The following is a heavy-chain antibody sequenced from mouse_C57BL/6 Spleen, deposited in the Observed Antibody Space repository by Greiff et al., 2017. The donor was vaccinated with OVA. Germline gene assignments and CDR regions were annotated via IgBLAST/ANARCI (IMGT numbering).Heavy chain of an antibody. CDR2: ISSGSSTI. Sequence: EVQLVESGGGLVKPGGSLKLSCAASGFTFSDYGMHWVRQAPEKGLEWVAYISSGSSTIYYADTVKGRFTISRDNAKNTLFLQMTSLRSEDTAMYYCARNSNYRGWYFDVWGTGTTVTVSS. J-gene: IGHJ1*03. D-gene: IGHD2-5*01. CDR1: GFTFSDYG. CDR3: ARNSNYRGWYFDV. V-gene: IGHV5-17*01.